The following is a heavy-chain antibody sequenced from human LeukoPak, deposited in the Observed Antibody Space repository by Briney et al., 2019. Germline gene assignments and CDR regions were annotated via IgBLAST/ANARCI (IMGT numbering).Heavy chain of an antibody. CDR1: GYTFTDYG. D-gene: IGHD2-15*01. CDR2: ITPYNGNT. Sequence: GASVKVSCKASGYTFTDYGLSWVRQAPGQGLEWMGWITPYNGNTNFAQKFQGRVTMTKDSSTNTVYMELTTLRSDDTAVYYCARGGSSAPSPNFDYWGQGALVTVSS. J-gene: IGHJ4*02. CDR3: ARGGSSAPSPNFDY. V-gene: IGHV1-18*01.